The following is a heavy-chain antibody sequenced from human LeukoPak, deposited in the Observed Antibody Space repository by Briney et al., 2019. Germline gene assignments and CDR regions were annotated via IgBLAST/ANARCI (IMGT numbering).Heavy chain of an antibody. J-gene: IGHJ4*02. CDR1: RGSISSRSDY. Sequence: SGTLSLTCTVSRGSISSRSDYWWAWIRQPPGQGLEWIGSVYHSGGIYYNPSLKSRLTISVDTSKDHFSLNLASVTAADTAVYYCARQRAHGTWAFDYWGQGTLLTVSS. D-gene: IGHD1-26*01. CDR3: ARQRAHGTWAFDY. V-gene: IGHV4-39*01. CDR2: VYHSGGI.